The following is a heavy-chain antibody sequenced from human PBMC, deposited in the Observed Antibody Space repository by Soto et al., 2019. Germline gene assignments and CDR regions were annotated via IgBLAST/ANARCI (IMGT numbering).Heavy chain of an antibody. CDR2: FTPILGKA. Sequence: QVQLVQSGAEVKNLGSRGRSSARASVGTSRSSPSTWGEQAPGKGLQWRGRFTPILGKANYAQKFQARVTITADKSTSTAYMELSSLRSEDTAVYYCARWKQWLVGSYYYYGMDVWGQGTTVTVSS. J-gene: IGHJ6*02. CDR1: VGTSRSSP. CDR3: ARWKQWLVGSYYYYGMDV. V-gene: IGHV1-69*02. D-gene: IGHD6-19*01.